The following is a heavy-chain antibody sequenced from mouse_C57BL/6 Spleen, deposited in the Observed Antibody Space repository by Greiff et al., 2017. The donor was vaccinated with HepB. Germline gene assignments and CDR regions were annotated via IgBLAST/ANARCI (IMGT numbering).Heavy chain of an antibody. CDR2: IDTSDSYT. CDR3: ARGGAFDY. V-gene: IGHV1-69*01. J-gene: IGHJ2*01. CDR1: GYTFTSYW. Sequence: QVQLQQPGAELVMPGASVKLSCKASGYTFTSYWMHWVKQRPGQGLEWIGEIDTSDSYTNYNQKFKGKSTLTVDKSSSTAYMQLSSLTSADSAVYCCARGGAFDYWGQGTTLTVSS.